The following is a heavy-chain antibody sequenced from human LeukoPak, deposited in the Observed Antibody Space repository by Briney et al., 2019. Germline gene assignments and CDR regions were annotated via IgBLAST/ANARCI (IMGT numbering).Heavy chain of an antibody. Sequence: PSETLSLTCTVSGGSISSYYWSWIRQPPGKGLEWIGYIYYSGSTNYNPSLKSRVTISVDTSKNQFSLKLSSVTAADTAVYYCARVLYYYDSSGSIYYFDYWGQGTLVTVSS. CDR1: GGSISSYY. V-gene: IGHV4-59*01. D-gene: IGHD3-22*01. J-gene: IGHJ4*02. CDR3: ARVLYYYDSSGSIYYFDY. CDR2: IYYSGST.